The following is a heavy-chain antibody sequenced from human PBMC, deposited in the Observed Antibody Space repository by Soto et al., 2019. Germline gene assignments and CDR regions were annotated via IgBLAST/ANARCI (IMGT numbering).Heavy chain of an antibody. CDR2: ISSDGSVT. CDR1: GFTFRTNW. CDR3: ATDSYSSAPY. J-gene: IGHJ4*02. D-gene: IGHD6-25*01. V-gene: IGHV3-74*01. Sequence: EVQLVESGGGLVQPGGSLRLSCAASGFTFRTNWMHWVRQVPGKGLVWVSRISSDGSVTGYADSVEGRFTVSRDNAKNKLDLEMNSLRAEDTAVYYCATDSYSSAPYWVQGTLVTVSS.